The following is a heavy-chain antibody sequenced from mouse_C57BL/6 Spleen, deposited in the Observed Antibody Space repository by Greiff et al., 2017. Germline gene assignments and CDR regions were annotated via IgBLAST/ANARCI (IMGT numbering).Heavy chain of an antibody. Sequence: VQLQQSGAELVRPGASVKLSCKASGYTFTDYYINWVKQRPGQGLEWIARIYPGSGNTYYNEKFKGKATLTAEKSSSTAYMQLSSLTSEDSAVYFCARYGSPSSWDGLYFDCWGQGTTLTVSS. V-gene: IGHV1-76*01. J-gene: IGHJ2*01. CDR1: GYTFTDYY. CDR3: ARYGSPSSWDGLYFDC. CDR2: IYPGSGNT. D-gene: IGHD4-1*01.